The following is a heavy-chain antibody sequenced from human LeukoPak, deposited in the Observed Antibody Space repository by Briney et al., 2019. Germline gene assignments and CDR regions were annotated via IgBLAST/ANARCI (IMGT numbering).Heavy chain of an antibody. CDR3: ARVRILWFGELDAFDI. V-gene: IGHV4-34*01. CDR1: GGSFSGYY. Sequence: SETLSLTCAVYGGSFSGYYWSWIRQPPGKGLEWIGEINHSGSTNYNPSLKSRVTISVDTSKNQFSLKPSSVTAADTAVYYCARVRILWFGELDAFDIWGQGTMVTVSS. CDR2: INHSGST. J-gene: IGHJ3*02. D-gene: IGHD3-10*01.